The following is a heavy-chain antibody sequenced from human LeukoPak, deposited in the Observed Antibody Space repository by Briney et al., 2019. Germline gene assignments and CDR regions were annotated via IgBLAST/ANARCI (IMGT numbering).Heavy chain of an antibody. Sequence: SVKVSCKASGGTFSSYAISWVRQAPGQGLEWMGGIIPIFGTANYAQKFQGRVTITADESTSTAYMELSSLRSEDTAVYYCARESCSSTSCYTPSNFNFDYWGQGTLVTVSS. CDR2: IIPIFGTA. J-gene: IGHJ4*02. D-gene: IGHD2-2*02. CDR3: ARESCSSTSCYTPSNFNFDY. V-gene: IGHV1-69*01. CDR1: GGTFSSYA.